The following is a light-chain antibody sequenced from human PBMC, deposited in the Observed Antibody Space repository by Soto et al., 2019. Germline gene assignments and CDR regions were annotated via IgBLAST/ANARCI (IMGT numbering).Light chain of an antibody. V-gene: IGLV2-14*01. Sequence: QSVLTQPASVSGSPGQSITISCTGTTSDVGGYNYVSWYQQHPGKAPKLLIYEVSNRPSGVSNRFSGSKSGNTASLTISGLQAEDEAAYYCFSYTTSSAHYVFGTGTKVTVL. CDR1: TSDVGGYNY. CDR3: FSYTTSSAHYV. CDR2: EVS. J-gene: IGLJ1*01.